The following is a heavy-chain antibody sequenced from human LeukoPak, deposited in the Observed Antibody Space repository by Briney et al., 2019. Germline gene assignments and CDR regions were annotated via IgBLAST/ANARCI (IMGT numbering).Heavy chain of an antibody. CDR2: IIPILGIA. CDR1: GGTFSSYA. J-gene: IGHJ4*02. V-gene: IGHV1-69*04. Sequence: GAWVKVSCKASGGTFSSYAISWVRQAPGQGLEWMGRIIPILGIANYAQKFQGRVTITADKSTSTAYMELSSLRSEDTAVYYCARAPPAQTYYFDYWGQGTLVTASS. CDR3: ARAPPAQTYYFDY.